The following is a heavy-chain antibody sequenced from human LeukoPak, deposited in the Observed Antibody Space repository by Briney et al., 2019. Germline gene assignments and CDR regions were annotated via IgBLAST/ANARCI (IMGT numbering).Heavy chain of an antibody. J-gene: IGHJ6*02. D-gene: IGHD5-12*01. CDR1: GGTFSSYA. V-gene: IGHV1-69*04. CDR2: IIPILGIA. Sequence: ASVKVSCKASGGTFSSYAISWVRQAPGQGLEWMGRIIPILGIANYAQKFQGRVTITRDTSASTAYMELSSLRSEDTAVYYCARSSGYDYRYYYYYGMDVWGQGTTVTVSS. CDR3: ARSSGYDYRYYYYYGMDV.